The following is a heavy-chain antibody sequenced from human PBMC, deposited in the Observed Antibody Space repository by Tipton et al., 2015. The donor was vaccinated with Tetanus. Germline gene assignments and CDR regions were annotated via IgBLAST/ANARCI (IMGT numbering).Heavy chain of an antibody. J-gene: IGHJ4*02. CDR1: GGMFNNYA. V-gene: IGHV1-69*06. Sequence: QVQLVQSGAEVKKPGSSVRVSCKTSGGMFNNYAISWGRQAPGQGPEWMGGIFPQFGTSNYAPKFQDRVTMTADTSTGTVYMDLSSLRSDDTAVYYCARIHDFLSGHFDFWGQGTLVTVSS. D-gene: IGHD3-3*01. CDR2: IFPQFGTS. CDR3: ARIHDFLSGHFDF.